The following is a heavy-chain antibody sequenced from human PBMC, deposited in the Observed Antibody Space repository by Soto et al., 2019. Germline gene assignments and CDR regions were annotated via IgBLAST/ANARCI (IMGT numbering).Heavy chain of an antibody. CDR2: ISPRRGDH. V-gene: IGHV1-2*02. Sequence: QLVQSGAEVTKPGASVKVSCKTSGYKFSAHYIHWVRQPPGQGLEWMGWISPRRGDHHSADKFQSRWPLTREPATTPAFRPWMAVRVNPLAVSYWPKGGGYGHGHWGQGTPIIVSS. CDR1: GYKFSAHY. CDR3: PKGGGYGHGH. J-gene: IGHJ4*02. D-gene: IGHD5-12*01.